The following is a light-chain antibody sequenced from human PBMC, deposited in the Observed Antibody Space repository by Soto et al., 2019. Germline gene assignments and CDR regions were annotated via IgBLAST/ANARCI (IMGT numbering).Light chain of an antibody. CDR2: RND. J-gene: IGLJ1*01. CDR3: QSFDSNLGDYV. Sequence: QPVLTQPPSVSGAPGQRVTISCTGSSSNIGAGYDVHWYQQLPGTAPKLLIYRNDNRPSGVPDRFSGSKSGTSASLAITGLQAEDEADYYCQSFDSNLGDYVFGTRTKLTVL. CDR1: SSNIGAGYD. V-gene: IGLV1-40*01.